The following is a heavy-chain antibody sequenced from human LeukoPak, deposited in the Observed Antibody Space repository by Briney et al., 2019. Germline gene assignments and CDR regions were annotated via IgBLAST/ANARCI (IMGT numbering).Heavy chain of an antibody. CDR1: GFTFSSYE. V-gene: IGHV3-48*03. CDR2: ISSSGSTI. Sequence: GGSLRLSCAASGFTFSSYEMNWVHQAPGKGLEWVSYISSSGSTIYYADSVKGRFTISRDNAKNSLYLQMNSLRAEDTAVYYCAREGNYGDYANWFDPWGQGTLVTVSS. D-gene: IGHD4-17*01. CDR3: AREGNYGDYANWFDP. J-gene: IGHJ5*02.